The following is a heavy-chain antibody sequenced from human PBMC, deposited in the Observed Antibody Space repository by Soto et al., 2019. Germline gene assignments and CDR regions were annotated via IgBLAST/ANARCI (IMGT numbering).Heavy chain of an antibody. CDR1: GYNFTSYG. D-gene: IGHD3-3*01. V-gene: IGHV1-18*01. CDR3: ARGEWSRWTNWFDP. CDR2: ISAYNGNT. Sequence: ASVKVSCKANGYNFTSYGISWVRQAPGQGLEWMGWISAYNGNTNYAQKLQGRVTMTTDTSTSTAYMELRSLRSDDTAVYYCARGEWSRWTNWFDPWGQGTLVTVSS. J-gene: IGHJ5*02.